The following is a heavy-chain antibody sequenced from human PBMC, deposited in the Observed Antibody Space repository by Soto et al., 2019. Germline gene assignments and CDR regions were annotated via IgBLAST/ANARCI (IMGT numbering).Heavy chain of an antibody. J-gene: IGHJ6*02. D-gene: IGHD2-15*01. V-gene: IGHV1-69*13. Sequence: ASVKVSCKASGGTFSTHAIIWVRQAPGHGLEWMGGIIPISGTTYYTRKFQGRVTITADEPTSTAFMELSSLKSEDTAVFYCARGYCSGGNCYSGMDVWGQGTMVTVSS. CDR2: IIPISGTT. CDR3: ARGYCSGGNCYSGMDV. CDR1: GGTFSTHA.